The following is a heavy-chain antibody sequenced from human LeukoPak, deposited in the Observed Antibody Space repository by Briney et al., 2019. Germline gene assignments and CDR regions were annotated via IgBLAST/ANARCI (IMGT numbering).Heavy chain of an antibody. CDR3: ARDLRGDAFDI. V-gene: IGHV3-43*02. CDR2: ILGDGSST. Sequence: PGGSLRLSCAASGFTFDDYAMHWVRQVPGKGLEWVSLILGDGSSTNYADSVKGRFTISRDNAKNTLYLQMNSLRAEDTAVYYCARDLRGDAFDIWGQGTMVTVSS. CDR1: GFTFDDYA. J-gene: IGHJ3*02.